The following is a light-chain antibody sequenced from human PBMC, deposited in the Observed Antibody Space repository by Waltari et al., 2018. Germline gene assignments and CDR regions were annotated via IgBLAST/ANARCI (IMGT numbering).Light chain of an antibody. Sequence: EIVLTQSPGTLSLSPGARATLSCRASQSVGRSLAWYQQNPGQAPRLLIYGASSRATGIPDRFSGSGSGTDFSLTISRLEPEDFAVYYCQHYVRLPATFGQGTKVEIK. CDR2: GAS. J-gene: IGKJ1*01. V-gene: IGKV3-20*01. CDR1: QSVGRS. CDR3: QHYVRLPAT.